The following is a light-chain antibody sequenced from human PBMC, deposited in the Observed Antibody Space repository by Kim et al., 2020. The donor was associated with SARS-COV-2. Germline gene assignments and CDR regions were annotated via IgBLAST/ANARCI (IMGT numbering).Light chain of an antibody. Sequence: ASVGDRVTITCRASQGISSYLAWYQQRPGKAPKLLIYAASTLQSGVPSRFSGRGSGTEFSLTISSLQPEDFATYYCQQLNSFPLTFGGGTKVDIK. CDR2: AAS. V-gene: IGKV1-9*01. J-gene: IGKJ4*01. CDR1: QGISSY. CDR3: QQLNSFPLT.